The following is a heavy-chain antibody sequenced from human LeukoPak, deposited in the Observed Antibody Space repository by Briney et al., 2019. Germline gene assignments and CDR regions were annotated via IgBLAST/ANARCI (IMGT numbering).Heavy chain of an antibody. CDR3: ARLGSGYCSSTSCFDAGWFDP. V-gene: IGHV1-18*01. CDR1: GYTFTSYG. J-gene: IGHJ5*02. CDR2: ISAYNGNT. Sequence: ASVKVSCKASGYTFTSYGISWVRQAPGQGLEWMGWISAYNGNTNYAQKLQGRVTMTIDTSTSTAYMELRSLRSDDTAVYYCARLGSGYCSSTSCFDAGWFDPWGQGTLVTVSS. D-gene: IGHD2-2*01.